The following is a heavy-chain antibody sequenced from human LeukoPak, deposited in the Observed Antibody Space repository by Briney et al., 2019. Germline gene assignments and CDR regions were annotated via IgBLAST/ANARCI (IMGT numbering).Heavy chain of an antibody. V-gene: IGHV4-30-4*01. CDR3: ARRFTMVRGVIEVGIDY. CDR2: IYYSGST. J-gene: IGHJ4*02. Sequence: PSQTLSLTCTVSGGSISSGDYYWSWIRQPPGKGLEWIGYIYYSGSTYYNPSLKSRVTISVDTSKNQFSLKLSSVTAADTAVYYCARRFTMVRGVIEVGIDYWGQGTLVTVSS. CDR1: GGSISSGDYY. D-gene: IGHD3-10*01.